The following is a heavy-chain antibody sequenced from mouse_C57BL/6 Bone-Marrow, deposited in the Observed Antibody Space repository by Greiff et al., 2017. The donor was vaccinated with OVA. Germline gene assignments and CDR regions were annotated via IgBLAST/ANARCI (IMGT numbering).Heavy chain of an antibody. Sequence: EVQLQQSGPVLVKPGASVKMSCKASGYTFTDYYMNWVKQSHGKSLEWIGVINPYNGGTSYNQKFKGKATLTVDKSSSTAYMELNSLTSEDSAVYYCARSYYGNPWYFDVWGTGTTVTVSS. D-gene: IGHD2-10*01. V-gene: IGHV1-19*01. CDR3: ARSYYGNPWYFDV. CDR2: INPYNGGT. CDR1: GYTFTDYY. J-gene: IGHJ1*03.